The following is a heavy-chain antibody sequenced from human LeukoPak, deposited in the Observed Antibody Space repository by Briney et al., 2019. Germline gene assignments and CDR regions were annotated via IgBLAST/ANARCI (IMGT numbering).Heavy chain of an antibody. V-gene: IGHV5-51*03. CDR1: GYIFTSYW. CDR3: AINYDFWSGSSLYGMDV. J-gene: IGHJ6*02. Sequence: PAESLTLSCNGAGYIFTSYWIGWVRQMPGKGLEWMGIIYPGDSDTMYSPSFQGQVTISADKSISTAYLQWSSLKASDTAMYYCAINYDFWSGSSLYGMDVWGQGTTVTVSS. CDR2: IYPGDSDT. D-gene: IGHD3-3*01.